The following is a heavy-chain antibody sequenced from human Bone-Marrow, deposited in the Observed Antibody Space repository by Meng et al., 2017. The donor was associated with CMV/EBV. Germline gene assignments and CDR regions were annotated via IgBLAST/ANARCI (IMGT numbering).Heavy chain of an antibody. CDR2: INHSGST. Sequence: SQTLSLTCAVYGGSFSGYYWSWIRQPPGKGLEWIGEINHSGSTNYNPSLKSRVTISVDTSKNQFSLKLSSVTAADTAVYYCASNSYGFDYYYGMDVWGQGTTVTVSS. J-gene: IGHJ6*02. CDR3: ASNSYGFDYYYGMDV. CDR1: GGSFSGYY. D-gene: IGHD5-18*01. V-gene: IGHV4-34*01.